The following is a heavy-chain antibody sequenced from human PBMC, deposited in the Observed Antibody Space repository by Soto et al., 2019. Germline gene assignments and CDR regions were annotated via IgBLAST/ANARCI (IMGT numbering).Heavy chain of an antibody. D-gene: IGHD3-10*01. Sequence: PGGSLRLSCTASGFTFGDYAMSWVRQAPGKGLEWVGFIRSKSYGGTTEYAASVKGRFTISRDDSKSIAYLQMNSLKTDDTAVYYCTRDGDYYGSGTYGYFDFWGQGTLVTVSS. V-gene: IGHV3-49*04. CDR2: IRSKSYGGTT. CDR3: TRDGDYYGSGTYGYFDF. CDR1: GFTFGDYA. J-gene: IGHJ4*02.